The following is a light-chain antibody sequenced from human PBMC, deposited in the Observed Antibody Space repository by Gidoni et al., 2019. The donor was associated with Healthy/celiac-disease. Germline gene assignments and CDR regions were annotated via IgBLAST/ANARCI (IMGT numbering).Light chain of an antibody. CDR2: AAS. V-gene: IGKV1-12*02. J-gene: IGKJ4*01. CDR3: QQANSFPS. CDR1: QGLSSW. Sequence: DIQTTQSPSSVSSSGGDRDHITWRARQGLSSWIAWYQQKPGKAPKLLIYAASSLQSGVPSRFGGSGSGTDFTLTISSLQPEYFATYYCQQANSFPSFGGGTKVEIK.